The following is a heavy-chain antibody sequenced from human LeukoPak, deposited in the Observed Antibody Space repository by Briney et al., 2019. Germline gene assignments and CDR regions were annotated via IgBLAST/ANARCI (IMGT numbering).Heavy chain of an antibody. V-gene: IGHV1-18*01. J-gene: IGHJ4*02. CDR1: GYTFTSYG. Sequence: ASVKVSCKASGYTFTSYGISWVRQAPGQGLEWMGWISAYNGNTNYAQKLQGRVTMTTDTSTSTAYMELRSLRSDDTAVYYCAKQAYGSGTYTTASFDSWGQGTLVTVSS. CDR3: AKQAYGSGTYTTASFDS. D-gene: IGHD3-10*01. CDR2: ISAYNGNT.